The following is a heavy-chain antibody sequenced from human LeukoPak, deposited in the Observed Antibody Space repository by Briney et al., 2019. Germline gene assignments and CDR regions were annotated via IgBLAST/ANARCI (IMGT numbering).Heavy chain of an antibody. CDR2: INPYGGRT. Sequence: ASVKVSCKASGYTFTSYYMNWVRQAPGQGLEWMGIINPYGGRTSYAQKFQGRVTMTTDTSTSTVYLELSSLRSEDTAVYYCARESNCGSTSCYTVYYGMDVWGQGTTVTVSS. V-gene: IGHV1-46*01. D-gene: IGHD2-2*02. J-gene: IGHJ6*02. CDR1: GYTFTSYY. CDR3: ARESNCGSTSCYTVYYGMDV.